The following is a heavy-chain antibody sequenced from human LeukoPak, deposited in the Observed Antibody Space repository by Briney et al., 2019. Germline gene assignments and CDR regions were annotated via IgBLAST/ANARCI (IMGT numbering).Heavy chain of an antibody. CDR3: ARVEVTAGYYPHYYYYYMDV. D-gene: IGHD3-22*01. Sequence: ASVKVSCKGSGYTFTSYDINWVRQATGQGLEWMGWMNPNSGNTGYAQKFQGRVTITRNTSISTAYMELSSLRSEDTAVYYCARVEVTAGYYPHYYYYYMDVWGKGTTVTVSS. CDR2: MNPNSGNT. J-gene: IGHJ6*03. CDR1: GYTFTSYD. V-gene: IGHV1-8*03.